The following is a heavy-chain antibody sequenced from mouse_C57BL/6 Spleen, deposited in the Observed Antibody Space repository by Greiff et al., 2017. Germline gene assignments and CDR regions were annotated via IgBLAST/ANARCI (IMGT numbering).Heavy chain of an antibody. D-gene: IGHD1-1*01. CDR1: GYTFTSYG. V-gene: IGHV1-81*01. CDR3: AREGTTVPYYFDY. Sequence: VQLVESGAELARPGASVKLSCKASGYTFTSYGISWVKQRTGQGLEWIGEIYPRSGNTYYNEKFKGKATLTADKSSSTAYMELRSLTSEDSAVYFCAREGTTVPYYFDYWGQGTTLTVSS. J-gene: IGHJ2*01. CDR2: IYPRSGNT.